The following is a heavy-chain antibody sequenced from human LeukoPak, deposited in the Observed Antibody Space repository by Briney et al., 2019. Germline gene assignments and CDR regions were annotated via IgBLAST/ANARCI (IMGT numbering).Heavy chain of an antibody. J-gene: IGHJ4*02. D-gene: IGHD5-12*01. V-gene: IGHV3-64*01. CDR3: ARSRLLVAVPFDY. Sequence: GGSLRLSCAASGFTFSSYAMHWVRQAPGKGLEYVSAISSNGGSTYCANSVKGRFTISRDNSKNTLYLQMGSLRAEDMAVYYCARSRLLVAVPFDYWGQGTLVT. CDR2: ISSNGGST. CDR1: GFTFSSYA.